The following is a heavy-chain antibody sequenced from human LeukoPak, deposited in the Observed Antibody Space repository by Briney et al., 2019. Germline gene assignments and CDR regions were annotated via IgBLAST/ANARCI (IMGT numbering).Heavy chain of an antibody. D-gene: IGHD1-7*01. J-gene: IGHJ5*02. CDR2: INHSGST. CDR3: ARNWNYRINWFDP. Sequence: KTSETLSLTCTVSGGSISSSSYYWGWIRQPPGKGLEWIGEINHSGSTNYNPSLKSRVTISVDTSKNQFSLKLSSVTAADTAVYYCARNWNYRINWFDPWGQGTLVTVSS. CDR1: GGSISSSSYY. V-gene: IGHV4-39*07.